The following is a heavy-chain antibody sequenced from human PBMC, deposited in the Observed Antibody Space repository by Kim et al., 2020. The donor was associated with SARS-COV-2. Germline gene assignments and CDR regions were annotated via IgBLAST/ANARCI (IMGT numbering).Heavy chain of an antibody. CDR2: IIPILGIA. CDR1: GGTFSSYA. V-gene: IGHV1-69*04. J-gene: IGHJ5*02. D-gene: IGHD3-10*01. Sequence: SVKVSCKASGGTFSSYAISWVRQAPGQGLEWMGRIIPILGIANYAQKFQGRVTITADKSTSTAYMELSSLRSEDTAVYYCARDHGGWFGGPNWFDPWGQGTLVTVSS. CDR3: ARDHGGWFGGPNWFDP.